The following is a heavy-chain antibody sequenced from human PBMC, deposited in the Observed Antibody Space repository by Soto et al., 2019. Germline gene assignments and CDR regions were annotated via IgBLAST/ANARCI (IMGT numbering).Heavy chain of an antibody. Sequence: QVQLVESGGDLVKPGGSLRLSCAASGFPFSDYYMSWIRQAPGKGLEWVSSIGSSSSYTNYADSVKGRFTISRDNAKNSLYLQMNSLRAEATAVYYCASRRPTGYYNYWGQGTLVTVSA. V-gene: IGHV3-11*05. CDR2: IGSSSSYT. CDR3: ASRRPTGYYNY. D-gene: IGHD3-9*01. J-gene: IGHJ4*02. CDR1: GFPFSDYY.